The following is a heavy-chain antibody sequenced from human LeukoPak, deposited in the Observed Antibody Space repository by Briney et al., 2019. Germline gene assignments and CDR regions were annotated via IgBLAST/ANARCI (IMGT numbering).Heavy chain of an antibody. CDR2: ISGSGGST. Sequence: HAGGSLRLSCAASGFTFSSYAMSWVRQAPGKGLEWVSAISGSGGSTYYADSVKGRFTISRDNSKNTLYLQMNSLRAEDTAVYYCAKDEWELLSFDYWGQGTLVTVSS. V-gene: IGHV3-23*01. CDR3: AKDEWELLSFDY. D-gene: IGHD1-26*01. J-gene: IGHJ4*02. CDR1: GFTFSSYA.